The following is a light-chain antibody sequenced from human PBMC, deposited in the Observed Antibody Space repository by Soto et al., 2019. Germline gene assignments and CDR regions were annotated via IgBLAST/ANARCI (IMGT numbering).Light chain of an antibody. V-gene: IGKV1D-12*01. J-gene: IGKJ5*01. CDR1: QGISSW. CDR3: QQANRFSPIT. CDR2: AAS. Sequence: DIQMNQSPSSVSASVGDRVTITCRASQGISSWLDWYQQKPGKAPKLLIYAASTLQNGVPSRFSGSGSGTNFTLAISSLQREDFATYYCQQANRFSPITVEQGTRLEI.